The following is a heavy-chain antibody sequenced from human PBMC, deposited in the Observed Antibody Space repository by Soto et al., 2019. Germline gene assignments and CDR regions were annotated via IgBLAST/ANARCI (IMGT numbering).Heavy chain of an antibody. CDR2: ISSSSSYI. V-gene: IGHV3-21*01. D-gene: IGHD6-13*01. Sequence: GGSLRLSCAASGFTFSSYSMNWVRQAPGKGLEWVSSISSSSSYIYYADSVKGRFTISRDNAKNSLYLQMNSLRAEDTAVYYCARDRSSSWSYYGMDVWGQGTTATVSS. J-gene: IGHJ6*02. CDR3: ARDRSSSWSYYGMDV. CDR1: GFTFSSYS.